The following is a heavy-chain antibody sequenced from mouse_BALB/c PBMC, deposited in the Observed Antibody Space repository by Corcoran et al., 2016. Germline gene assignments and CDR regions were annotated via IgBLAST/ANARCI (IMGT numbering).Heavy chain of an antibody. CDR1: GFDFSRYW. Sequence: EVKLLESRGGLVQPGGYLNLSCAASGFDFSRYWMSWARQAQGKGQEWIGEINPGSSTINYTPSLTDKFIISRDNAKNTLYLQMSKVRSEDTALYYCARLDYRTAMDYWGQGTSVTVSS. CDR2: INPGSSTI. V-gene: IGHV4-2*02. CDR3: ARLDYRTAMDY. D-gene: IGHD2-14*01. J-gene: IGHJ4*01.